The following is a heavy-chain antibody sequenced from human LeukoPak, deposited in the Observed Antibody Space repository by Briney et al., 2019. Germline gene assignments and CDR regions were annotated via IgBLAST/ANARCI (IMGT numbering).Heavy chain of an antibody. D-gene: IGHD1-14*01. CDR3: TLVTGKTYYFDY. Sequence: GGSLRLSCAASGFTFSSYAMSWVRQAPGKGLEWVSAISGSGGSTYYADSVKGRFTISRDNSKNTLYLQMNSLRAEDTAVYYCTLVTGKTYYFDYWGQGTLVTVSS. CDR1: GFTFSSYA. J-gene: IGHJ4*02. V-gene: IGHV3-23*01. CDR2: ISGSGGST.